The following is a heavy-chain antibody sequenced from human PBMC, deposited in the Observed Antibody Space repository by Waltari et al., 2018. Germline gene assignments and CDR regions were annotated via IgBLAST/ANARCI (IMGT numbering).Heavy chain of an antibody. CDR3: ARAKGGYDLGVYYYYFDY. V-gene: IGHV1-2*04. Sequence: QVQLVQSGAEVKKPGASVKVSCKASGYIFTGYYIHWVRQVPGQGLEWMGWINPHSGGTKYAQEFQDWVTMTRDTSISTVYMELRSLRSDDTAIYYCARAKGGYDLGVYYYYFDYWGQGALVTVSS. J-gene: IGHJ4*02. CDR1: GYIFTGYY. CDR2: INPHSGGT. D-gene: IGHD3-22*01.